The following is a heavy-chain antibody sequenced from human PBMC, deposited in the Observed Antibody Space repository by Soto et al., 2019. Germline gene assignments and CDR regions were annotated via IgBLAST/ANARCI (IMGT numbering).Heavy chain of an antibody. Sequence: GGSLRLSCTASGFTFGGYAMSWFRQAPGKGLEWIGFTRGKAYGGTTQYAASVRGRFTISRDDSKSIVYLQLNSLKREDTAVYYCTRGGYSLYETSPYYFDYWGLGTLVTVSS. CDR2: TRGKAYGGTT. CDR1: GFTFGGYA. CDR3: TRGGYSLYETSPYYFDY. J-gene: IGHJ4*01. D-gene: IGHD5-12*01. V-gene: IGHV3-49*03.